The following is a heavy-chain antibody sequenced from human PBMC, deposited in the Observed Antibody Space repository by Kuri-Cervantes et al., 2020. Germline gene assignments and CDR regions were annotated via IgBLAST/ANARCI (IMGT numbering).Heavy chain of an antibody. V-gene: IGHV1-69*13. D-gene: IGHD3-9*01. CDR3: ARTRYDILTGYFYYYYGMDV. Sequence: SVKVSCKASGGTFSRYAISWVRQAPGQGLEWMGGIIPIFGTANYAQKFQGRVTITADESTSTAYMELSSLRSEDTAVYYCARTRYDILTGYFYYYYGMDVWGQGTTVTVSS. CDR2: IIPIFGTA. CDR1: GGTFSRYA. J-gene: IGHJ6*02.